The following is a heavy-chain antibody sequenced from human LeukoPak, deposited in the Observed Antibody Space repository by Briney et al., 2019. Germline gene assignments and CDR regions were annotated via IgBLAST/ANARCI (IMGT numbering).Heavy chain of an antibody. V-gene: IGHV3-53*01. Sequence: GGSLSLSCAASGFSVTNNYMSWARRARGRGREGVSVIYSCGSTNYADSVEGRFTLPRDNFKNTVYFQINNPRAGDTAVYYLGRVYYGSWSLHYYYYYMDVWGKGTTVTISS. J-gene: IGHJ6*03. CDR2: IYSCGST. D-gene: IGHD3-10*01. CDR1: GFSVTNNY. CDR3: GRVYYGSWSLHYYYYYMDV.